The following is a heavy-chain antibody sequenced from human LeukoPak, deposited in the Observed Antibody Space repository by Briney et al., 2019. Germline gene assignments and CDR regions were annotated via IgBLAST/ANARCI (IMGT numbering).Heavy chain of an antibody. CDR3: AKDDRWLQFCC. D-gene: IGHD5-24*01. CDR1: GSTFSSYS. CDR2: IIPSGHTT. J-gene: IGHJ4*02. V-gene: IGHV3-23*01. Sequence: PGGSLRLSCAASGSTFSSYSMNWVRQAPGKGLEWVSGIIPSGHTTYYADSVRGRFTISRDNSRNTLYLQMNSLRAEDTAVYYCAKDDRWLQFCCWGQGTLVTVSA.